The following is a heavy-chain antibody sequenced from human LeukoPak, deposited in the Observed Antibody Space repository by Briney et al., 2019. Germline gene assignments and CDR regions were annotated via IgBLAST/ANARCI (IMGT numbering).Heavy chain of an antibody. Sequence: GGSLRLSCAASGFTFSNFGMHWVRQAPGKGLEWVAVISYDGSNKYYADSVKGRFTISRDNSKNTLYLQMNSLRAEDTAVYYCAKKATSVDYFDYWGQGTLVTVSS. J-gene: IGHJ4*02. CDR2: ISYDGSNK. D-gene: IGHD1-26*01. V-gene: IGHV3-30*18. CDR1: GFTFSNFG. CDR3: AKKATSVDYFDY.